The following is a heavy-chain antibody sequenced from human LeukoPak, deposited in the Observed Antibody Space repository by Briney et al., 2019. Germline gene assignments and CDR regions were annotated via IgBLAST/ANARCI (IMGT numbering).Heavy chain of an antibody. Sequence: SETLSLTCTIYGGSFSGYYWSWIRQPPGKGLEWIGEINHSGSTNYNPSLKSRVTISVDTSKNQFSLKLSSVTAADTAVYYCARVVDCSSSSCYAPGFDYWGQGTLVTVSS. CDR1: GGSFSGYY. CDR2: INHSGST. D-gene: IGHD2-2*01. V-gene: IGHV4-34*01. J-gene: IGHJ4*02. CDR3: ARVVDCSSSSCYAPGFDY.